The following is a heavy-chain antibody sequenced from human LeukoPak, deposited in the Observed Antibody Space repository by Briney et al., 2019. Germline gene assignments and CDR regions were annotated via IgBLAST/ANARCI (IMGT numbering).Heavy chain of an antibody. CDR2: ISSSISTI. CDR3: ARDPRGYYGSGSSDYYYYGMDV. D-gene: IGHD3-10*01. CDR1: GFTFSSYS. J-gene: IGHJ6*02. V-gene: IGHV3-48*02. Sequence: GGSLRLSCTASGFTFSSYSMNWVRQGPGKGLEWVSYISSSISTIYYADSVKGRFTISRDNAKNSLYLQMNSLRDEDTAVYYCARDPRGYYGSGSSDYYYYGMDVWGQGTTVTVSS.